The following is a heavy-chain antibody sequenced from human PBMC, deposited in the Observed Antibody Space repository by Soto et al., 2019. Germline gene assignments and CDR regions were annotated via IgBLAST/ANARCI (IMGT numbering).Heavy chain of an antibody. J-gene: IGHJ4*01. CDR3: AKGRGSSWTIDY. CDR2: ISGSGGTS. Sequence: DVELSESGGGLVQPGGSLRLSCAASGFNFRSYAMSWVRRAPGKGLEWVSAISGSGGTSYFADSVRGRFTISRDNSKNTLYLQLSSLRVEDTAEYFCAKGRGSSWTIDYWGHETLVTVSS. D-gene: IGHD6-13*01. V-gene: IGHV3-23*01. CDR1: GFNFRSYA.